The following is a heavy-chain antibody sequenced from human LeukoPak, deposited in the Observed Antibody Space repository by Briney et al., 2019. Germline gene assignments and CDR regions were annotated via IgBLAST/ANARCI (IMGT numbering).Heavy chain of an antibody. J-gene: IGHJ4*02. CDR1: GGTFSSYG. Sequence: ASVKVSCKASGGTFSSYGISWVRQAPGQGLEWMGWISAYNGNTNYAQKLQGRITMTTDTSTSTAYMELRSLRSDDTAVYYCARDRDYYGSGSYHYYWGQGTLVTVSS. CDR3: ARDRDYYGSGSYHYY. V-gene: IGHV1-18*01. D-gene: IGHD3-10*01. CDR2: ISAYNGNT.